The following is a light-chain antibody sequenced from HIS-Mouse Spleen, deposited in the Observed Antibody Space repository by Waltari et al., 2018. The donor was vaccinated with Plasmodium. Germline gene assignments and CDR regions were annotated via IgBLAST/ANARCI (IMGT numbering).Light chain of an antibody. CDR3: QQYNNWPRT. CDR2: GAA. Sequence: EIVMTQSPATLSVSPGERATLSCRASQSVSSILAGYQQKPGQAPRLLIYGAATRATCIPARFSSGRSGTEFTLTISSLQSEDFAVYYCQQYNNWPRTFGQGTKVEIK. V-gene: IGKV3-15*01. CDR1: QSVSSI. J-gene: IGKJ1*01.